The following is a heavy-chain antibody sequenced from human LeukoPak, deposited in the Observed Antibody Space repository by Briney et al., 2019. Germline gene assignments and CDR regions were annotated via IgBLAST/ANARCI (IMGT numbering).Heavy chain of an antibody. V-gene: IGHV1-3*01. D-gene: IGHD3-10*01. Sequence: ASVKVSCKASGYTFTSYAMHWVRQAPGQGLEWMGWINADNGNTKYSQKFQGGVTITRDTSANTGYMELSSLRSEDTAVYYCARLGSGTYRYFDYWGQGTLVTVSS. CDR3: ARLGSGTYRYFDY. CDR2: INADNGNT. CDR1: GYTFTSYA. J-gene: IGHJ4*02.